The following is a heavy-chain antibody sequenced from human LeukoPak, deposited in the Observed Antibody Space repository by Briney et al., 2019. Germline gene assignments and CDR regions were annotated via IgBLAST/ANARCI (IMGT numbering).Heavy chain of an antibody. D-gene: IGHD1-14*01. J-gene: IGHJ6*02. CDR2: INHSGST. CDR3: ARDHLARSDSPRRRDYYYGMDV. CDR1: GGSFSGYY. V-gene: IGHV4-34*01. Sequence: SETLSLTCAVYGGSFSGYYWSWIRQPPGKGPEWIGEINHSGSTNYNPSLKSRVTISVDTSKNQFSLKLSSVTAADTAVYYCARDHLARSDSPRRRDYYYGMDVWGQGTTVTVSS.